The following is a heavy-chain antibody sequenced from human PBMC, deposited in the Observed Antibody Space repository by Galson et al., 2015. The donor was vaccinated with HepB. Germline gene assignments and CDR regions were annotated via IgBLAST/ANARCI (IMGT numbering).Heavy chain of an antibody. CDR1: GFIFSSFG. CDR3: ARDPPLGAPFDY. D-gene: IGHD7-27*01. CDR2: IWSDGSNK. Sequence: SLRLSCAASGFIFSSFGMHWVRQAPGKGLEWVGVIWSDGSNKYYADFVKGRFTISRDNAKNSLYLQMNSLRVEDTAIYYCARDPPLGAPFDYWGQGTLVTVSS. J-gene: IGHJ4*02. V-gene: IGHV3-33*01.